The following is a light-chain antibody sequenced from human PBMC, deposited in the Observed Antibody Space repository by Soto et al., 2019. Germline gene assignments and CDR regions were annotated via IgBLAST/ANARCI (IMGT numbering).Light chain of an antibody. CDR1: SSNVGGYNY. CDR3: SSFTSSNTWL. CDR2: EVT. V-gene: IGLV2-14*01. J-gene: IGLJ3*02. Sequence: QSALTQPASVSGSPGQSITMSCTGTSSNVGGYNYVSWYQQYPGKAPKLMIFEVTNRPSGVSDRFSGSKSGNTASLTISGLQAEDEADYYCSSFTSSNTWLFGGGTKLTV.